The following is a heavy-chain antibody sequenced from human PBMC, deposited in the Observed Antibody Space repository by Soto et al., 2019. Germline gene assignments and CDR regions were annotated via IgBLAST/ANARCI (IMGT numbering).Heavy chain of an antibody. Sequence: EVQLTESGGGLVQPGESLRIACEASGLTVNTNYINWVRQAPGKGLEWVSVIYTAGNTYYADSVKDRFSISRDSSKNTVYLQMNNLRDEDTAVYYCASGWRRATSFDKWGQGTLVTVSS. J-gene: IGHJ4*02. V-gene: IGHV3-66*01. CDR2: IYTAGNT. CDR1: GLTVNTNY. CDR3: ASGWRRATSFDK. D-gene: IGHD2-15*01.